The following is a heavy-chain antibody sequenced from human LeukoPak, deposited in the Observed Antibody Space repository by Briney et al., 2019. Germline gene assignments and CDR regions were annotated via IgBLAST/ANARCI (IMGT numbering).Heavy chain of an antibody. CDR3: ARDSSGYYYSRY. Sequence: PGESLSLSCGASGFSFTTYWMVWVRQAPGKGLEWVANIKQDGTEKYYVDSVKGRFTISRDNAKNSLYLQMNSLRAEDTAVYYCARDSSGYYYSRYWGQGTLVTVSS. J-gene: IGHJ4*02. CDR2: IKQDGTEK. CDR1: GFSFTTYW. V-gene: IGHV3-7*01. D-gene: IGHD3-22*01.